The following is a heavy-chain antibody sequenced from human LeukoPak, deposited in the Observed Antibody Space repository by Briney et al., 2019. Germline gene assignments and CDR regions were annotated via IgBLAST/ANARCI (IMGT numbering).Heavy chain of an antibody. V-gene: IGHV3-66*01. CDR2: IYSGGST. CDR3: ARDTYYYDSSGYDPDAFDI. Sequence: PGGSLRLSCAASGFTVSSNYMSWVRWAPGKGLEWVSVIYSGGSTYYADSVKGRFTISRDNSKNTLYLQMNSLRAEDTAVYYCARDTYYYDSSGYDPDAFDIWGQGTMVTVSS. J-gene: IGHJ3*02. CDR1: GFTVSSNY. D-gene: IGHD3-22*01.